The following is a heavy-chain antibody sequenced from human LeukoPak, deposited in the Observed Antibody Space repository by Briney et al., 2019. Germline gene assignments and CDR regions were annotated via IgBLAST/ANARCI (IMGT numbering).Heavy chain of an antibody. J-gene: IGHJ3*02. V-gene: IGHV4-4*07. CDR2: IYTSGST. CDR3: ARDDFWSGYRAFDI. Sequence: SETLSLTCSVSGGSISSYYWSWIRQPAGKGLEWIGRIYTSGSTNYNPSLKSRVTMSVHTSKNQFSLKLSSVTAADTAAYYCARDDFWSGYRAFDIWGQGTMVTVSS. CDR1: GGSISSYY. D-gene: IGHD3-3*01.